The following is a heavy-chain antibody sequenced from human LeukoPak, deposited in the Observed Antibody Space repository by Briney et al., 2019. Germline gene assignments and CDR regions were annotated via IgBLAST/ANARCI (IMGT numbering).Heavy chain of an antibody. Sequence: GSLRLSCAASGFTFSSYGMSWVRQPPGKGLEWIGSIYYSGSTYYNPSLKSRVTISVDTSKNQFSLKLSSVTAADTAVYYCARGGYSSSWYYFDYWGQGTLVTVSS. J-gene: IGHJ4*02. D-gene: IGHD6-13*01. CDR3: ARGGYSSSWYYFDY. CDR2: IYYSGST. V-gene: IGHV4-39*07. CDR1: GFTFSSYG.